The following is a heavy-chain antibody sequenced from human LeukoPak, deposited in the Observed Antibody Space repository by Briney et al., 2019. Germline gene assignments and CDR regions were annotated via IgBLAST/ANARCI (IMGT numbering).Heavy chain of an antibody. V-gene: IGHV3-11*01. Sequence: GGSLRLSCAASGFTFSDYYMSWIRQPPGKGLEWVSYISSSGTTIYYADPVRGRFTVSRDNAKNSLYLQMDSLSAEDTAVYYCASLRGVNRWGQGTLVTVSS. CDR3: ASLRGVNR. CDR1: GFTFSDYY. CDR2: ISSSGTTI. D-gene: IGHD3-10*01. J-gene: IGHJ4*02.